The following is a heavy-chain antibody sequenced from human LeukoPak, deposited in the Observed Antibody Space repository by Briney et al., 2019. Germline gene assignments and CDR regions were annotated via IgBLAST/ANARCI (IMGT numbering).Heavy chain of an antibody. J-gene: IGHJ4*02. Sequence: GGSLRLSCAASGFTFSSYSMNWVRQAPGKGLEWVSSISSSSSYIYYADSVKGRFTISRDNAKNSLYLQMNSLRAEDTAVYYCAREEKLTMVRGVITDAYYFDYWGQGTLVTVSS. D-gene: IGHD3-10*01. CDR1: GFTFSSYS. CDR2: ISSSSSYI. V-gene: IGHV3-21*01. CDR3: AREEKLTMVRGVITDAYYFDY.